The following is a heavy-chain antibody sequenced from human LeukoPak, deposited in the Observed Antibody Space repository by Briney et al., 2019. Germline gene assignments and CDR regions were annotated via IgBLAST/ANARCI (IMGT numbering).Heavy chain of an antibody. CDR3: ARVGVGATTVDY. V-gene: IGHV4-61*02. CDR2: IYTNGHT. D-gene: IGHD1-26*01. J-gene: IGHJ4*02. Sequence: PSETLSLTCTVSGGSISSGSYYWRWIRQPAGKGLEWIGRIYTNGHTNYDPSLKSRVTISADTSKNQFSLNLSSVTAADTAVYYCARVGVGATTVDYWGQGTLVTVSS. CDR1: GGSISSGSYY.